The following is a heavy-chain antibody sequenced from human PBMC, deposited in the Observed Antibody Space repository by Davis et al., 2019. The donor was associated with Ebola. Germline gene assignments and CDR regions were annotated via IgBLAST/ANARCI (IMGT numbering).Heavy chain of an antibody. CDR3: ARIHCSGGSCFFDY. CDR2: IDWDDDK. Sequence: SGPTLVKPTQTLTLTCTFSGFSLSTSGMRVSWIRQPPGKALEWLARIDWDDDKFYSTSLKTRRTISKDTSKNQVVLTMTNMDPVDTATYYCARIHCSGGSCFFDYWGQGTLVTVSS. D-gene: IGHD2-15*01. J-gene: IGHJ4*02. CDR1: GFSLSTSGMR. V-gene: IGHV2-70*04.